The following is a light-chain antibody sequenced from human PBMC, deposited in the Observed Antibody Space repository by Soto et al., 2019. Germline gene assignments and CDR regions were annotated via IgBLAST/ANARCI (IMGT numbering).Light chain of an antibody. CDR2: DVT. Sequence: QSALTQPASVSGSPGQSITISCTGVSTDVGDYNYVSWYQQHPGKAPKFLIYDVTDRASGVSNRFPASKSGNTASLTISGLQAEDEADYYCSSPRGGTSRVFGTGTKLTVL. J-gene: IGLJ1*01. V-gene: IGLV2-14*03. CDR3: SSPRGGTSRV. CDR1: STDVGDYNY.